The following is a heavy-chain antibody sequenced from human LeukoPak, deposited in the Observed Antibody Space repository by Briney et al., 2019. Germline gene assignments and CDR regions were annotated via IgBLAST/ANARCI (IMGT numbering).Heavy chain of an antibody. Sequence: PGGSLRLSCAASGFTFGSYSMNWVRQAPGKGLEWVSSISSSSSYIYYADSVKGRFTISRDNAKNSLYLQMNSLRAEDTAVYYCARGDLYYYDSSGGDYWGQGTLVTVSS. D-gene: IGHD3-22*01. CDR3: ARGDLYYYDSSGGDY. CDR1: GFTFGSYS. CDR2: ISSSSSYI. J-gene: IGHJ4*02. V-gene: IGHV3-21*01.